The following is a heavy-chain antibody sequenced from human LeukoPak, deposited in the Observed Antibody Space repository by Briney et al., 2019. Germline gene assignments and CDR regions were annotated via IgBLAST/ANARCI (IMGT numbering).Heavy chain of an antibody. V-gene: IGHV3-53*01. D-gene: IGHD2-21*01. CDR3: ASGGMGARKYYSDPSHY. J-gene: IGHJ4*02. CDR2: LYSAGST. CDR1: GFIVGSNY. Sequence: PGGSLRLSCAASGFIVGSNYMSWVRQAPGKGLEWVSILYSAGSTYYADSVRGRFTISRDISKNTVCLQMNSLRVEDTAVYYCASGGMGARKYYSDPSHYWGQGTLVTVSS.